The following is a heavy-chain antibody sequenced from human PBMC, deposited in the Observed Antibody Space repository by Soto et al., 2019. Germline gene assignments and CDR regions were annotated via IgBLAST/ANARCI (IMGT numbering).Heavy chain of an antibody. D-gene: IGHD2-15*01. CDR1: GFTFISFA. J-gene: IGHJ4*02. CDR3: ARGFSGGKGSPPDF. Sequence: LRLSCAASGFTFISFAMSWLRQSPGTALDWVSAISGSGGSTYSADSVKGRFTISRDNTKNTLYLQMSSLRAEDAAVYYCARGFSGGKGSPPDFWDQGSPVTVCS. CDR2: ISGSGGST. V-gene: IGHV3-23*01.